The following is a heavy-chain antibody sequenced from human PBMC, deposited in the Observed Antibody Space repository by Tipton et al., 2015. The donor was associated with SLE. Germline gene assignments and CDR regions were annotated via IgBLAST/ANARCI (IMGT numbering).Heavy chain of an antibody. CDR1: GFTFSSYW. V-gene: IGHV3-7*01. Sequence: GSLRLSCAASGFTFSSYWMSWVRQAPGKGLEWVANIKQDGSEKYYVDSVKGRFTISRDNAKNSLYLQMNSLRAEDTAVYYCARVKDPTPPYYYYYMDVWGKGTTVTVSS. CDR2: IKQDGSEK. D-gene: IGHD2-15*01. CDR3: ARVKDPTPPYYYYYMDV. J-gene: IGHJ6*03.